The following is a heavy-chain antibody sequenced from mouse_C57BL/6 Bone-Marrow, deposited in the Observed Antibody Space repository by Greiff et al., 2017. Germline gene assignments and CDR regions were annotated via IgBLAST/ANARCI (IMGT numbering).Heavy chain of an antibody. CDR3: ARVEGAMDY. Sequence: LVESGAELARPGASVKLSCKASGYTFTSYGISWVKQRTGQGLEWIGEIYPRSGNTYYNEKFKGKATLTADKSSSTAYMELRSLTSEASAVYFCARVEGAMDYWGQGTSVTVSS. CDR1: GYTFTSYG. J-gene: IGHJ4*01. CDR2: IYPRSGNT. V-gene: IGHV1-81*01.